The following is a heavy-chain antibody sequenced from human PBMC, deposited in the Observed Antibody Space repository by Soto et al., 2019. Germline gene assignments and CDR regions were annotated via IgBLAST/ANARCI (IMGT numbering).Heavy chain of an antibody. V-gene: IGHV2-5*02. Sequence: QITLKESGPTLVKPTQTLTLTCTFSGFSLSTSGVGVGWIRQPPGKALEWLALIYWDDDKRYSPSLKSRLTITKDTSKNQVVLTMTNMHPVDTATYYCAHQTQIAAVAGTGDFDYWGQGTLVTVSS. CDR1: GFSLSTSGVG. J-gene: IGHJ4*02. CDR2: IYWDDDK. D-gene: IGHD6-13*01. CDR3: AHQTQIAAVAGTGDFDY.